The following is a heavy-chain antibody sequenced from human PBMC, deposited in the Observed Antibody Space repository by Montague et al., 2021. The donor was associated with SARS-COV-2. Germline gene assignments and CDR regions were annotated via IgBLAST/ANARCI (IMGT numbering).Heavy chain of an antibody. V-gene: IGHV3-21*01. D-gene: IGHD2-2*01. CDR1: GFTFSSYS. CDR2: ISNSSSYI. J-gene: IGHJ6*02. Sequence: SLRLSCAASGFTFSSYSMNWVRQAPGKGLEWVSSISNSSSYIYYADSVKGRFTISRDNAKNSLYLQMNSLRAEDTAVYYCASYQNYYYYYGMDVWGQGTTVTVSS. CDR3: ASYQNYYYYYGMDV.